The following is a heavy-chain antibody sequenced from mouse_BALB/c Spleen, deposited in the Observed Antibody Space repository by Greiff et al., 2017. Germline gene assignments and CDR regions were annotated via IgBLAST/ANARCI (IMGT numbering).Heavy chain of an antibody. CDR2: ISSGSSTI. CDR1: GFTFSSFG. V-gene: IGHV5-17*02. D-gene: IGHD3-3*01. Sequence: EVHLVESGGGLVQPGGSRKLSCAASGFTFSSFGMHWVRQAPEKGLEWVAYISSGSSTIYYADTVKGRFTISRDNPKNTLFLQMTSLRSEDTAMYYCARGRGRERGAWFAYWGQGTLVTVSA. J-gene: IGHJ3*01. CDR3: ARGRGRERGAWFAY.